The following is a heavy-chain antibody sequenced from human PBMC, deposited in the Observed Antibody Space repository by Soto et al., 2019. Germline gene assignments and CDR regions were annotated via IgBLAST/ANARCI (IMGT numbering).Heavy chain of an antibody. CDR1: GGSISSYY. CDR3: ASISQYGSGSYYIDY. Sequence: SETLSLTCTVSGGSISSYYWSWIRQPPGKGLEWIGYIYYSGITNYNPSLKSRVTISVDTSKNQFSLKLSSVTAADTAVYYCASISQYGSGSYYIDYWGQGTQVTVSS. CDR2: IYYSGIT. V-gene: IGHV4-59*08. D-gene: IGHD3-10*01. J-gene: IGHJ4*02.